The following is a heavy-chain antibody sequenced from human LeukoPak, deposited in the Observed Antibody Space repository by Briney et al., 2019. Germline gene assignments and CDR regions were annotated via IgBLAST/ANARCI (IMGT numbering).Heavy chain of an antibody. D-gene: IGHD6-19*01. J-gene: IGHJ3*02. Sequence: PGRSLRLPCAASGFTFSSYGMHWVRQAPGKGLEWVAVIWYDGSNKYYADSVKGRFTISRDNSKNTLYLQMNSLRAEDTAVYYCAKAVADAFDIWGQGTMVTVSS. V-gene: IGHV3-33*06. CDR2: IWYDGSNK. CDR1: GFTFSSYG. CDR3: AKAVADAFDI.